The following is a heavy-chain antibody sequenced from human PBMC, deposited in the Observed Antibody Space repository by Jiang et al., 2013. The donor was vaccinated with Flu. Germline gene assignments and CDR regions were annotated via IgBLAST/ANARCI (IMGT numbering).Heavy chain of an antibody. CDR3: VRLRISGNWFDP. CDR2: IWYDGSNK. Sequence: GGGVVQPGRSLRLSCAASGFTFSNYGMHWVRQAPGKGLEWVAVIWYDGSNKYYADSVKGRFTISRDNSKNTLYLQMNSLKTEDTAVYYCVRLRISGNWFDPWGQGTLVTVSS. D-gene: IGHD3-3*01. CDR1: GFTFSNYG. V-gene: IGHV3-33*01. J-gene: IGHJ5*02.